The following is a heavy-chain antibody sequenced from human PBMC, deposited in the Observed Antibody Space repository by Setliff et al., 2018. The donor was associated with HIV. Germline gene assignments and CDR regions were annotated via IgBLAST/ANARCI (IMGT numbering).Heavy chain of an antibody. V-gene: IGHV4-4*02. CDR3: NIYYYYYMDV. J-gene: IGHJ6*03. Sequence: PSETLSLTCAVSGGSISSSNWWSWVRQPPGKGLEWIGSVYYSGTTYYNPSLKSRVTISVDTSKNQFSLKLSSVTAADTAVYYCNIYYYYYMDVWGKGTTVTVSS. CDR1: GGSISSSNW. CDR2: VYYSGTT.